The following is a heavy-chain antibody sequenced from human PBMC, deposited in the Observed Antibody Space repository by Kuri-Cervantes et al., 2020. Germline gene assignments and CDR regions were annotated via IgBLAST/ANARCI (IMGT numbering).Heavy chain of an antibody. CDR1: GYTFTGYY. Sequence: ASVKVSCKASGYTFTGYYMHWVRQAPGQGLEWMGWINPNSGGTNYAQKFQGRVTMTEDTSTDTAYMELSSLRSEDTAVYYCATLGWLREDLDFDYWGQGTLVTVSS. D-gene: IGHD5-12*01. CDR3: ATLGWLREDLDFDY. V-gene: IGHV1-2*02. J-gene: IGHJ4*02. CDR2: INPNSGGT.